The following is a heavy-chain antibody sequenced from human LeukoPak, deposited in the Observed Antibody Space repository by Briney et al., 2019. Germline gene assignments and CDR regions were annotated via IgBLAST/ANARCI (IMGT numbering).Heavy chain of an antibody. CDR2: IKQDGSEK. J-gene: IGHJ4*02. CDR1: GFTFSSYW. D-gene: IGHD3-22*01. CDR3: ARDWYYYDSSGYL. V-gene: IGHV3-7*01. Sequence: GGSLRLSCAASGFTFSSYWMSWVRQAPGKGLEWVANIKQDGSEKYYVDSVKGRFTISRDNAKNSLYLQMNSLRAEDTAVYYCARDWYYYDSSGYLGGQGTLVTVSS.